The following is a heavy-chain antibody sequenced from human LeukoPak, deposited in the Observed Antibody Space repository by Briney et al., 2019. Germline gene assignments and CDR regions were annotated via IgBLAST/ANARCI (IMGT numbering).Heavy chain of an antibody. V-gene: IGHV4-34*01. J-gene: IGHJ3*02. CDR2: INHSGST. Sequence: SETLSLTCAVYGGSFSGYYWSWIRQPPGKGLEWIGEINHSGSTNYNPSLKSRVTMSVDTSKNQFSLKLSSVTAADTAVYYCARDVVELGAFDIWGQGTMVTVSS. CDR3: ARDVVELGAFDI. D-gene: IGHD2-2*01. CDR1: GGSFSGYY.